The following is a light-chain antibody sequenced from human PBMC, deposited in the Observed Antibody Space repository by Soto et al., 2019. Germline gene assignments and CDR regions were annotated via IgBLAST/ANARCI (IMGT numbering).Light chain of an antibody. J-gene: IGLJ2*01. CDR1: LSNIGAGYD. Sequence: QSVLTQPPSVSGAPGQRVTISCTGSLSNIGAGYDVHWYQQLPGTAPKLLIYGNSNRPSGVPDRFSGSKSGTSASLAITGLQGGDEADFYCQSYDTSLSVVVFGGGTKLTVL. CDR3: QSYDTSLSVVV. CDR2: GNS. V-gene: IGLV1-40*01.